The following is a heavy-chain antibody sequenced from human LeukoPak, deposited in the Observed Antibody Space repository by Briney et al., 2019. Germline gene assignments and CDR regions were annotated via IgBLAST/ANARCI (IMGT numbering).Heavy chain of an antibody. CDR2: INHSGST. V-gene: IGHV4-34*01. CDR1: GGSFSGYY. CDR3: ARGGYFDY. J-gene: IGHJ4*02. Sequence: PSETLSLTCAVYGGSFSGYYWSWIRQPPGKGLEWIGEINHSGSTNYNPSLKSRVTMSVDTSKNQFSLKLSSVTAADTAVYYCARGGYFDYWGQGTLVTVSS.